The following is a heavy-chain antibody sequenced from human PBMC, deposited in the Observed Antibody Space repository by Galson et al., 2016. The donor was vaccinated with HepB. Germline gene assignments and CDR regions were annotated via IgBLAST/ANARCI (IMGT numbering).Heavy chain of an antibody. D-gene: IGHD3-10*01. CDR2: ISYGGNNK. CDR3: AKDDSCYYGSGSYSSLKYYYFYGVDV. Sequence: SLRLSCAASGFTFSSCGMHWVRQAPGKGLEWVAAISYGGNNKYYADSVKGRFTISRDNSRNTLYLQMNSLRAEDTALYYCAKDDSCYYGSGSYSSLKYYYFYGVDVWGQGTTVTVSS. J-gene: IGHJ6*02. V-gene: IGHV3-30*18. CDR1: GFTFSSCG.